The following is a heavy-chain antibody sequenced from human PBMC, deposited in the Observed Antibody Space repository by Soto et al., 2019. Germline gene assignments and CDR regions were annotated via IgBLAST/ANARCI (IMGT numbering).Heavy chain of an antibody. CDR3: AKGPTICGVVVIGRYYFDY. CDR1: GFTFSNYA. Sequence: EVQLLESGGGLVQPGGSLRLSCAASGFTFSNYAMSWVRQAPGKGLECVSSISNDGGSTFYADSVKGRFTMSRDNSKNTLFLQMTRLRAEDTAVYFCAKGPTICGVVVIGRYYFDYWGQGTLVTVSS. J-gene: IGHJ4*02. CDR2: ISNDGGST. D-gene: IGHD3-3*01. V-gene: IGHV3-23*01.